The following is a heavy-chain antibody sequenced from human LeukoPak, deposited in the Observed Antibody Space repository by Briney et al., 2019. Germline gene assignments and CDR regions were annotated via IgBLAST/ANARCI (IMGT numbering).Heavy chain of an antibody. CDR1: GYTFTSYG. D-gene: IGHD2-2*01. J-gene: IGHJ4*02. Sequence: ASVKVSCKASGYTFTSYGISCVRQAPGQALEWMGWISAYNGNTNYAQKLQGRVTMTTDTSTSTAYMELRNLRSDDTAVYYCARVVVVPAASSFDYWGQGTLVTVSS. V-gene: IGHV1-18*04. CDR3: ARVVVVPAASSFDY. CDR2: ISAYNGNT.